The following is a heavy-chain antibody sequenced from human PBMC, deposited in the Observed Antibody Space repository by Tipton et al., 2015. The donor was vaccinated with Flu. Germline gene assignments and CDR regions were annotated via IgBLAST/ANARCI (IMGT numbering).Heavy chain of an antibody. V-gene: IGHV4-4*09. J-gene: IGHJ5*02. CDR2: IYNSKYT. Sequence: TLSLTCTISSGSIGSFYWNWIRQPPGKGLEWIGYIYNSKYTKYNPSLKSRVTISADTSKNQFSLQLRSVTAADTAVYYCARRDYSNYVSVPKNWFDPWGQGTLVTVSS. D-gene: IGHD4-11*01. CDR1: SGSIGSFY. CDR3: ARRDYSNYVSVPKNWFDP.